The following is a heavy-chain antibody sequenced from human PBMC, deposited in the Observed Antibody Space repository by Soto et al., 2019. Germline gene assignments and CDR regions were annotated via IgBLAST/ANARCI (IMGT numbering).Heavy chain of an antibody. CDR1: GGSISSGGYY. CDR2: IYYSGST. D-gene: IGHD3-10*01. J-gene: IGHJ5*02. CDR3: ARDGMGGLLWFGELPNWFDP. Sequence: QVQLQESGPGLVKPSQTLSLTCTVSGGSISSGGYYWSWIRQHPGKGLEWIGYIYYSGSTYYNPSLKSRVTISVDTSKNQFSLKLSSVTAADTAVYYCARDGMGGLLWFGELPNWFDPWGQGTLVTVSS. V-gene: IGHV4-31*03.